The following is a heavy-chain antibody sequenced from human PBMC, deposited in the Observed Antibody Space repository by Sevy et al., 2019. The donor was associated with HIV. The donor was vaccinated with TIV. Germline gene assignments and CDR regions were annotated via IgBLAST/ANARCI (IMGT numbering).Heavy chain of an antibody. D-gene: IGHD5-18*01. CDR3: SRDVDTPFVRSFDS. V-gene: IGHV3-48*02. CDR2: ISSRSRTI. CDR1: GLTFSSDS. J-gene: IGHJ4*02. Sequence: GGYLRLSYVVSGLTFSSDSMNWVRQAPGKGLEWLAYISSRSRTIYYADSVEGRFTISRDNDKKSVFLQMNNLRDEDSATYYCSRDVDTPFVRSFDSWGQGTLVTVSS.